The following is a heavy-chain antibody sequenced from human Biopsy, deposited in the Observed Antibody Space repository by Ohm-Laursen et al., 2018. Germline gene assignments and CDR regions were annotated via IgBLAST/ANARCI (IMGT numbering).Heavy chain of an antibody. CDR2: NIPILGTG. CDR3: ATKLTGYFHH. Sequence: SVKVSCKAPGGTFSNYGVNWVRQAPGQGLEWLGGNIPILGTGNYAQKFPDRVTVAADTSTSTATMELRSLRSDDTAVYYCATKLTGYFHHWGQGTLVIVSS. D-gene: IGHD3-9*01. J-gene: IGHJ1*01. V-gene: IGHV1-69*06. CDR1: GGTFSNYG.